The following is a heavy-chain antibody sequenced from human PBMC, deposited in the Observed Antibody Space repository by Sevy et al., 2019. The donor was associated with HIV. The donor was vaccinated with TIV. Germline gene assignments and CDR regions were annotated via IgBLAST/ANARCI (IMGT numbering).Heavy chain of an antibody. Sequence: GGSLRLSCAASGFTFSSYSMNWVRQAPGKGLEWVSSISSSSSYIYYADSVKGRFTISRDNAKNSLYLQMNSLRAEDTAVYYCARDILIAAAGYNWFDPWGQGTLVTVSS. CDR1: GFTFSSYS. D-gene: IGHD6-13*01. J-gene: IGHJ5*02. CDR2: ISSSSSYI. CDR3: ARDILIAAAGYNWFDP. V-gene: IGHV3-21*01.